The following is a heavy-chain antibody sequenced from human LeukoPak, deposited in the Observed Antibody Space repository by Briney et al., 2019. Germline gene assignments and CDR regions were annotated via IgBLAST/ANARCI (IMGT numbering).Heavy chain of an antibody. Sequence: PGGPLRLSCAASGFTFSSYSMNWVRQAPGKGLEWVANTKQDGSEKYYVDSVKGRFTISRDNAKNSLYLQMNSLRAEDTAVYYCARARDNWFDPWGQGTLVTVSS. CDR2: TKQDGSEK. D-gene: IGHD5-24*01. CDR1: GFTFSSYS. J-gene: IGHJ5*02. CDR3: ARARDNWFDP. V-gene: IGHV3-7*01.